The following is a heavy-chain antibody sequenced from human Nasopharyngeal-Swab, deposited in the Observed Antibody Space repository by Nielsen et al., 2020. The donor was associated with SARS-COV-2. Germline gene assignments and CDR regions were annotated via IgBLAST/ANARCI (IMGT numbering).Heavy chain of an antibody. CDR1: GFTFSTYA. J-gene: IGHJ4*02. Sequence: GESLKISCAASGFTFSTYAISWVRQAPGKGLEWVSAISGSGGSTYYADSVKGRFTISRDNSKNTLYLQMNSLRAEDTAVYYCAKGPANLYFDYWGQGTLVTVSS. V-gene: IGHV3-23*01. D-gene: IGHD4/OR15-4a*01. CDR2: ISGSGGST. CDR3: AKGPANLYFDY.